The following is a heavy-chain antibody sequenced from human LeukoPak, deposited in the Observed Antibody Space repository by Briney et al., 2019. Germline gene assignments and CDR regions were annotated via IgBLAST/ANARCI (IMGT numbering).Heavy chain of an antibody. CDR3: AKDRGAGQTNFDY. Sequence: GGSLRLSCAASGFSFRTYAMTWVRQAPGTGLEWVSGITDSGGGTYYADSVKDRFTISRDNSKNMLYLQMNSLRVEDTAIYYCAKDRGAGQTNFDYWGQGTRVTVSA. CDR1: GFSFRTYA. V-gene: IGHV3-23*01. J-gene: IGHJ4*02. D-gene: IGHD1/OR15-1a*01. CDR2: ITDSGGGT.